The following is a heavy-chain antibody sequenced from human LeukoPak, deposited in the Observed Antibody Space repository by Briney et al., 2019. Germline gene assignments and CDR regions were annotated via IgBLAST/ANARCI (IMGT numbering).Heavy chain of an antibody. Sequence: SGGSLRLSCAASGFTFSSFAMSWVRQAPGKGLEWVSSITGRGSSAYYADSVKGRFTISRDNSKSTLYLQMNSLRGDDTAVYYCARDYGGCGLDYWGQGALVTVAS. CDR3: ARDYGGCGLDY. D-gene: IGHD2-15*01. V-gene: IGHV3-23*01. CDR1: GFTFSSFA. CDR2: ITGRGSSA. J-gene: IGHJ4*02.